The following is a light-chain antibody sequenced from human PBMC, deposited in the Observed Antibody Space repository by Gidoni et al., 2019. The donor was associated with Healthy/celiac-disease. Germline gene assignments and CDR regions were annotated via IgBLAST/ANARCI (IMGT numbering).Light chain of an antibody. J-gene: IGLJ1*01. V-gene: IGLV2-14*01. Sequence: HSALTPPAPVSGSPGQSITISCTGTSSDVGGYNYVSWYQQHPGKAPKLMIYEVSNRPSGVSNRFSGSKSGNTASLTISGLQAEDEADYYCSSYTSSSTPYVFGTGTKVTVL. CDR1: SSDVGGYNY. CDR2: EVS. CDR3: SSYTSSSTPYV.